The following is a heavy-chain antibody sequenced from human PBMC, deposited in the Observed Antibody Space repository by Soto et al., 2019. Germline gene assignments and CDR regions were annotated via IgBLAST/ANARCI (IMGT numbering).Heavy chain of an antibody. D-gene: IGHD3-22*01. CDR1: GGSISSYY. V-gene: IGHV4-59*01. CDR3: ARGGYYDSSGYSDY. J-gene: IGHJ4*02. Sequence: PSETLSLTCTVSGGSISSYYWSWIRQPPGKGLEWIGYIYYSGSTNYNPSLKRRVTISVDTSKNQFSLKLSSVTAADTAVYYCARGGYYDSSGYSDYWGQGTLVTVSS. CDR2: IYYSGST.